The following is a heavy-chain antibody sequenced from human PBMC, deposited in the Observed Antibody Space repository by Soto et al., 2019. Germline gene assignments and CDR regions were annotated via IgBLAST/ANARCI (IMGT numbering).Heavy chain of an antibody. Sequence: SETLSLTCTVSGGSISSYYWSWIRQPPGKGLEWIGYIYYSGSTNYNPSLKSRVTISVDTSKNQFSLKLSSVTAADTAVYYCARREQLVGNYYYMDVWGKGTTVTVSS. D-gene: IGHD6-13*01. CDR1: GGSISSYY. J-gene: IGHJ6*03. V-gene: IGHV4-59*01. CDR2: IYYSGST. CDR3: ARREQLVGNYYYMDV.